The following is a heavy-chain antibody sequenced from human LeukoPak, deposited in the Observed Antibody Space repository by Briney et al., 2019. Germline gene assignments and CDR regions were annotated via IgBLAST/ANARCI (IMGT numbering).Heavy chain of an antibody. CDR1: GFIFSNYW. V-gene: IGHV3-74*01. D-gene: IGHD3-22*01. J-gene: IGHJ4*02. CDR3: ARVVVYDSPGMDY. CDR2: ISSDGSST. Sequence: GGSLRLSCAASGFIFSNYWMHWVRQAPGKGLVWVSHISSDGSSTSYADSVKGRFTISRDNAKNTLYLQMNSLRVEDTAVYYCARVVVYDSPGMDYWGQGTLVTVSS.